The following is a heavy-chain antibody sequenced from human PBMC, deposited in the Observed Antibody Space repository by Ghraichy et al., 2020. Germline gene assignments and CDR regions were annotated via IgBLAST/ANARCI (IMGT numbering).Heavy chain of an antibody. CDR1: GASVGSHSFY. Sequence: SETLSLTCTVSGASVGSHSFYWGWIRQPPGKGLEWVGYIFYSGSTYYNPSLKSRVTISVDTSKNQFSLKLNSVAAADTAVYYCARRVAYSGSYDPWGQGTLVTVSS. CDR3: ARRVAYSGSYDP. J-gene: IGHJ5*02. CDR2: IFYSGST. V-gene: IGHV4-39*01. D-gene: IGHD1-26*01.